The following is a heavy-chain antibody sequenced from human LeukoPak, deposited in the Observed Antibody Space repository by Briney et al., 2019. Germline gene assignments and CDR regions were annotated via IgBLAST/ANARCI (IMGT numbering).Heavy chain of an antibody. CDR3: AKSERLSMIGGWAPTFDS. CDR1: GFTVSSKY. Sequence: GGSLRLSCAASGFTVSSKYMSWVRQAPGKGLEWVSILYSDGSTYYADSVEGGFTISRDNSKNTLYFQMNSLRVEDTAVYYCAKSERLSMIGGWAPTFDSWGQGTLVTVSS. V-gene: IGHV3-66*01. CDR2: LYSDGST. D-gene: IGHD3-22*01. J-gene: IGHJ4*02.